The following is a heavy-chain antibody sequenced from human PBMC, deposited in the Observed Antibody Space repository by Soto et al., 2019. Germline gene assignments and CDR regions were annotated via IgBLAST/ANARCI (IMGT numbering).Heavy chain of an antibody. J-gene: IGHJ4*02. CDR3: ARHFVAVVIKGWGY. CDR2: TYYNGNA. V-gene: IGHV4-39*01. Sequence: ETLSLTCNVSGGSIDRSNYYWDWLRQPPGKGLEWIGTTYYNGNAYYNPSLRSRVSMSVDTSRNQFSLKLISVTAADTAVYYCARHFVAVVIKGWGYWGQGKLVTVSS. CDR1: GGSIDRSNYY. D-gene: IGHD3-10*01.